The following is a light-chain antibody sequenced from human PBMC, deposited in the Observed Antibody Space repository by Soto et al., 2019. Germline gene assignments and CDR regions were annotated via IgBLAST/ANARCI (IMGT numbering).Light chain of an antibody. J-gene: IGKJ1*01. CDR2: TAS. Sequence: IQLPQSPSFRSASLGDRVTSTARASQGISSYLAWYQQKPGKAPKLLISTASTLQSGVPSRFSGSGSGTEFTLTISSLQPEDFATYYCQQLNNYPRTFGQGTKVDIK. CDR3: QQLNNYPRT. V-gene: IGKV1-9*01. CDR1: QGISSY.